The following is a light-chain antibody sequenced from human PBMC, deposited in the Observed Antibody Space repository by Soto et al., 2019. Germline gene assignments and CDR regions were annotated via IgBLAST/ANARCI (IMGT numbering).Light chain of an antibody. CDR2: SAS. J-gene: IGKJ1*01. CDR1: QTLDSM. CDR3: QQYKDWPTT. V-gene: IGKV3-15*01. Sequence: IVLTQSPATLSVSPGERATLSCWASQTLDSMVAWYQQKSGQAPRLLNYSASARATGVPARFSGYGSGTDFTLTISSLQSEDLGVYYCQQYKDWPTTFGQGTKVEV.